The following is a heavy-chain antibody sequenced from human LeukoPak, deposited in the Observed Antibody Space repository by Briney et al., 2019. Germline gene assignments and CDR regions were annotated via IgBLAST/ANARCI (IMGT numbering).Heavy chain of an antibody. Sequence: SETLSLTCTVSGGSISSYYWSWIRQPPGKGLEWIGEINHSGSTNYNPSLKSRVTISVDTSKNQFSLKLSSVTAADTAVYYCARRSGSYPWIDYWGQGTLVTVSS. CDR3: ARRSGSYPWIDY. J-gene: IGHJ4*02. V-gene: IGHV4-34*01. CDR1: GGSISSYY. CDR2: INHSGST. D-gene: IGHD1-26*01.